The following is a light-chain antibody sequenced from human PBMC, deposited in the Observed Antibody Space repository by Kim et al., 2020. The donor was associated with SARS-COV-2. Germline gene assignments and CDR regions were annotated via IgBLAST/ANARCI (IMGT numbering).Light chain of an antibody. J-gene: IGKJ4*01. CDR3: QQSFTTPLLT. CDR1: QMISSY. V-gene: IGKV1-39*01. CDR2: AAS. Sequence: SVGDRVTITCRASQMISSYLNWYQQQPGTAPKLLIYAASSLRSGVPSRFSGSGSGTDFALIISSLPPEDFATYYCQQSFTTPLLTFGGGTKVDIK.